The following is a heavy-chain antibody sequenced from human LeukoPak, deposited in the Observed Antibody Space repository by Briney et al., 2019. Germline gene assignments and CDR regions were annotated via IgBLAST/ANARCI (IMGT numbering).Heavy chain of an antibody. CDR1: GFMFSSNW. J-gene: IGHJ4*02. CDR3: AKEGRSLQTY. D-gene: IGHD5-24*01. V-gene: IGHV3-7*03. CDR2: IKEDGTET. Sequence: GGSLRLSCAASGFMFSSNWMSWVRLAPGKGLEWVANIKEDGTETYYVDSVKGRFTISRDNAKNSLYLQMNSLRVEDTAVYYCAKEGRSLQTYWGQGTLVTDSS.